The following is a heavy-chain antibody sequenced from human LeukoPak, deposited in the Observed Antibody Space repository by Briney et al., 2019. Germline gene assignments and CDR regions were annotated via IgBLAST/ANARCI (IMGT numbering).Heavy chain of an antibody. D-gene: IGHD6-19*01. Sequence: ASVRVSWKASGYTFTSYDINWVRQATGQGLEWMGWMNPNSGNTGYAQKFQGRVTITRNTSISTAYMELSSLRSEDTAVYYCATLEQWRGYYFDYWGQGTLVTVSS. CDR2: MNPNSGNT. J-gene: IGHJ4*02. V-gene: IGHV1-8*03. CDR1: GYTFTSYD. CDR3: ATLEQWRGYYFDY.